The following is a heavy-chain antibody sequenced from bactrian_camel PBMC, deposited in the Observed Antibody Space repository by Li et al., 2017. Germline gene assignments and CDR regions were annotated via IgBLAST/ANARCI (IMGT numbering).Heavy chain of an antibody. CDR3: AAISQYGSRCTTLREEAFRY. D-gene: IGHD5*01. Sequence: HVQLVESGGGSVQAGGSLKPSCAAPGYVISRCGMGWYRQSPGKEREMVSTITTSGSATYADSVKGRFTISFASAEFTTFLQMDNLEPEDTAMYYCAAISQYGSRCTTLREEAFRYWGQGTQVTVS. V-gene: IGHV3S53*01. CDR1: GYVISRCG. J-gene: IGHJ6*01. CDR2: ITTSGSA.